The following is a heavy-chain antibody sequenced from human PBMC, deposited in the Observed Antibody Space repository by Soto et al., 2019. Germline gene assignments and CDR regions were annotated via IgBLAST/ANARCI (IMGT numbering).Heavy chain of an antibody. CDR1: GDSISSGGYF. J-gene: IGHJ4*02. D-gene: IGHD6-6*01. V-gene: IGHV4-31*03. CDR2: IYYTGST. CDR3: ARLSSSSSFHF. Sequence: QVQLQESGPGLVKPSQTLSLTCTVSGDSISSGGYFWNWIRQHPGKGLEWIGLIYYTGSTFYNPSLRRRVTSSVYTSKTHFSLKLTSVTAAGTAVYLCARLSSSSSFHFWGQGTLVTVSS.